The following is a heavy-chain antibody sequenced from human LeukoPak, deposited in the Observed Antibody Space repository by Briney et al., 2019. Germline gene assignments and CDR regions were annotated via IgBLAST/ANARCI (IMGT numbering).Heavy chain of an antibody. CDR3: TRSGYRHPYHFDS. Sequence: GGSLRLSCAASGFTVSRNYMSWVRQAPGKGLEWVSVIYTGGGTDHADSVKGRFTISRDNSKNTLSLQMNSLRVEDTAIYYCTRSGYRHPYHFDSWGQGILVIVSS. CDR2: IYTGGGT. V-gene: IGHV3-53*01. D-gene: IGHD3-22*01. J-gene: IGHJ4*02. CDR1: GFTVSRNY.